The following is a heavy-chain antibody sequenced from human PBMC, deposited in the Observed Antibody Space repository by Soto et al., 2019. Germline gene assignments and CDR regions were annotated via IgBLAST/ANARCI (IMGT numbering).Heavy chain of an antibody. J-gene: IGHJ5*02. CDR3: AKDGVAARTLPRPPWFDP. CDR2: ISGSGGST. V-gene: IGHV3-23*01. D-gene: IGHD6-13*01. CDR1: GFTFSSYA. Sequence: PGGSLRLSCAASGFTFSSYAMSWVRQAPGKGLEWVSAISGSGGSTYYADSVKGRFTISRDNSKNTLYLQMNSLRAEDTAVYYCAKDGVAARTLPRPPWFDPWGQGTLVTVSS.